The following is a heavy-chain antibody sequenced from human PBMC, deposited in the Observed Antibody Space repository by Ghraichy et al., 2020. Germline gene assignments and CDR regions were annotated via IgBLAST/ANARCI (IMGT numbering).Heavy chain of an antibody. V-gene: IGHV3-23*01. J-gene: IGHJ5*02. Sequence: GESLNISCAASGFTFSRYAMIWVRQAPGKGPEWVSAISSSGDRTYYADSVKGRFTISRDNSKNTLSVQMNSLRAEDTAVYYCVRERMTTVTSWFDPWGQGTLVTVSS. D-gene: IGHD4-17*01. CDR2: ISSSGDRT. CDR3: VRERMTTVTSWFDP. CDR1: GFTFSRYA.